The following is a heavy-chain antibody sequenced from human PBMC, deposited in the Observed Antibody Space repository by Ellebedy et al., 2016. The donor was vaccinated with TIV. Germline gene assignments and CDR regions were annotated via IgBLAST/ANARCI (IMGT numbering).Heavy chain of an antibody. Sequence: GGSLRLSCAASGFTFSDYYMSWIRQAPGKGLEWVSYISSSSSYTNYADSVKGRFTISRDNAKNSLYLQMNSLRAEDTAVYYCARRWELLQPFDYWGQGTLVTVSS. CDR2: ISSSSSYT. CDR3: ARRWELLQPFDY. J-gene: IGHJ4*02. V-gene: IGHV3-11*06. D-gene: IGHD1-26*01. CDR1: GFTFSDYY.